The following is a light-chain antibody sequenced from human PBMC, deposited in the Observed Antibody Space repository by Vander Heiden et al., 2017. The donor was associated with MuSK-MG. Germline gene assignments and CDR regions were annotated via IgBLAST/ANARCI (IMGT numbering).Light chain of an antibody. CDR1: SYNYGPGYD. V-gene: IGLV1-40*01. Sequence: QSVPSHPPSVSGSPGQWLTFSCTWRSYNYGPGYDVHWYQQLPGTAAKLLIYGNSSRPSGVPDRFSGSKSGTSASLAITGLQAEDEADYYCHSYDSSLSGYVFGTGTKVTVL. CDR3: HSYDSSLSGYV. CDR2: GNS. J-gene: IGLJ1*01.